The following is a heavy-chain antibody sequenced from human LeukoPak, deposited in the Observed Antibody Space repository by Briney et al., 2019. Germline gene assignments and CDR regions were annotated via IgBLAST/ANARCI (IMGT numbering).Heavy chain of an antibody. Sequence: ASVNVSCKASGYTFTGYYMHWVRQAPGQGLEWMGWINPNSGGTNYAQKFQGRVTMTRDTSISTAYMELSRLRSDDTAVYYCARGPPYGDYEVEYYFDYWGQGTLVTVSS. CDR3: ARGPPYGDYEVEYYFDY. D-gene: IGHD4-17*01. J-gene: IGHJ4*02. V-gene: IGHV1-2*02. CDR2: INPNSGGT. CDR1: GYTFTGYY.